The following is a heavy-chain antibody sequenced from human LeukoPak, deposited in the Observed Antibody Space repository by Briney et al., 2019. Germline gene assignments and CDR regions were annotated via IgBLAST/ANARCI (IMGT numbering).Heavy chain of an antibody. V-gene: IGHV3-23*01. D-gene: IGHD3-22*01. CDR2: ISGSGDNT. J-gene: IGHJ4*02. Sequence: GGSLRLSCAASGFAFSSYAMSWVRQAPGKGLEWVSGISGSGDNTYYADSVKGRFTISRDNSKNTLYVQVNSLGTENTAAYYCAKGSYYDSSGSFYFDYWGQGTLVTVSS. CDR1: GFAFSSYA. CDR3: AKGSYYDSSGSFYFDY.